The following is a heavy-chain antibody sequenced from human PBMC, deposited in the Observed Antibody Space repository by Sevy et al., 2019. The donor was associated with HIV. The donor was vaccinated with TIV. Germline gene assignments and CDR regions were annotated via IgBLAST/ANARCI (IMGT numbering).Heavy chain of an antibody. J-gene: IGHJ5*02. CDR3: ARDLVANHGPDNWFDP. CDR2: ISAYNGNT. Sequence: ASVKVSCKASGYTFTSYGISWVRQAPGQGLEWMGWISAYNGNTNYAQKLQGRVTMTTDTSTSTAYMELRSLRSDDTAVYYCARDLVANHGPDNWFDPWGQGTLVTISS. CDR1: GYTFTSYG. D-gene: IGHD2-15*01. V-gene: IGHV1-18*04.